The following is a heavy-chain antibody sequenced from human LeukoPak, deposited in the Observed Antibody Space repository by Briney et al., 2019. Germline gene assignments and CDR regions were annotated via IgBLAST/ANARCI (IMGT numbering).Heavy chain of an antibody. J-gene: IGHJ4*02. Sequence: KPGASVKVSCKVSGYTLTELTMHWVRQAPGKGLEWMGGFDPEDGETIYTQKFQGRVTMTRDTSTSTVYMELSSLRSEDTAVYYCARRYENSDFWSGPLTTEYYFDYWGQGTLVTVSS. CDR2: FDPEDGET. D-gene: IGHD3-3*01. CDR3: ARRYENSDFWSGPLTTEYYFDY. V-gene: IGHV1-24*01. CDR1: GYTLTELT.